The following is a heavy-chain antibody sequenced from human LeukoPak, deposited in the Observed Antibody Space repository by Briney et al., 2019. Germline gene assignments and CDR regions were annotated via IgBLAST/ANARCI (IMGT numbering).Heavy chain of an antibody. Sequence: ASVKVSCKASGHTFTSYGISWVRQAPGQGLEWMGWISAYNGNTNYAQKLQGRVTMTTDTSTSTAYMELRSLRSDDTAVYYCAREVKFSSGWSKYYFDYWGQGILVTVSS. CDR1: GHTFTSYG. CDR3: AREVKFSSGWSKYYFDY. J-gene: IGHJ4*02. D-gene: IGHD6-19*01. V-gene: IGHV1-18*01. CDR2: ISAYNGNT.